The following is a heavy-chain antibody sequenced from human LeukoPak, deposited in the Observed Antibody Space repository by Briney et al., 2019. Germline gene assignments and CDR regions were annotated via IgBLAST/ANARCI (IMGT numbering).Heavy chain of an antibody. Sequence: TSETLSLTCTVSGGSISSSSYYWGWIRQPPGKGLEWIGSISYSGSTYNNPSLKSRVTISVDTSKNQFSVKLRSVTAADTAVYYCARRLASRDGYLDYWGQGTLVTVSS. CDR1: GGSISSSSYY. V-gene: IGHV4-39*01. J-gene: IGHJ4*02. CDR2: ISYSGST. D-gene: IGHD5-24*01. CDR3: ARRLASRDGYLDY.